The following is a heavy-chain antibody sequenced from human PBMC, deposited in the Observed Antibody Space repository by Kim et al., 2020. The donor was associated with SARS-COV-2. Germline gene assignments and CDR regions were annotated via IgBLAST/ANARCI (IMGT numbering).Heavy chain of an antibody. V-gene: IGHV1-69*04. D-gene: IGHD2-15*01. Sequence: QKFQGRVTITADKSTSTAYMELSSLRSEDTAVYYCARDGSGVVAANYFDYWGQGTLVTVSS. J-gene: IGHJ4*02. CDR3: ARDGSGVVAANYFDY.